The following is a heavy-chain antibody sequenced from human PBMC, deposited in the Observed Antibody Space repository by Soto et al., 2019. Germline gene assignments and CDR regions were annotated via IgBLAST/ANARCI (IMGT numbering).Heavy chain of an antibody. V-gene: IGHV5-51*01. CDR1: GYSFTSYW. J-gene: IGHJ3*02. CDR3: ASSYDSSGYYWSAFDI. D-gene: IGHD3-22*01. Sequence: GESLKISCKGSGYSFTSYWIGWVRQMPGKGLEWMGIIYPGDSDTRYSPSFQGQVTISADKSISTAYLQWSSLKASDTAMYYCASSYDSSGYYWSAFDIWGQGTMVTV. CDR2: IYPGDSDT.